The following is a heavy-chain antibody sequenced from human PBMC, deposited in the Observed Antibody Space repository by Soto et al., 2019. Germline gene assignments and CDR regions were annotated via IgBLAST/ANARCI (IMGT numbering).Heavy chain of an antibody. J-gene: IGHJ4*02. CDR3: ERDGNYDSSGYIAYYFDY. V-gene: IGHV3-33*01. D-gene: IGHD3-22*01. Sequence: WSLRRSCAPSAFTFSSYGMHCVPQTPVQVLEWVAVIWYDGINKYYADSVKGRFTISRDNSKNTLYLQMNSLRAEDTAVYYCERDGNYDSSGYIAYYFDYWGQGTLVTVSS. CDR1: AFTFSSYG. CDR2: IWYDGINK.